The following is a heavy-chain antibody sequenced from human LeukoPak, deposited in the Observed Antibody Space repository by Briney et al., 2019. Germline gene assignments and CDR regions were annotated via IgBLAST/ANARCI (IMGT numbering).Heavy chain of an antibody. CDR3: ARSGDYYYGMDV. V-gene: IGHV3-53*01. CDR1: GFTVSSNY. J-gene: IGHJ6*02. CDR2: IYSGGRT. D-gene: IGHD3-10*01. Sequence: GGSLRLSCAASGFTVSSNYMTWVRQAPGKGLEWVSVIYSGGRTYHADSVKGRFTISRDNSKNTAYLQMNNLRAEDTAVYYCARSGDYYYGMDVWGQGTTVTVSS.